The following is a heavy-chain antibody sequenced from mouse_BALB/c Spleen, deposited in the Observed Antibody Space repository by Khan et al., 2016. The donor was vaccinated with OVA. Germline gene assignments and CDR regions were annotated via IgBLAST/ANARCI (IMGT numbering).Heavy chain of an antibody. Sequence: QIQLVQSGPELKKPGETVKISCKASGYTFTNYGMNWVKQAPGKGLKWMGWINTYTGEPTYADDFKGRFALSLENSANTVYLQINTLKNEDTATEFCARSAYYWFFDVWGAGTTVTVSS. CDR3: ARSAYYWFFDV. CDR1: GYTFTNYG. J-gene: IGHJ1*01. V-gene: IGHV9-3-1*01. CDR2: INTYTGEP.